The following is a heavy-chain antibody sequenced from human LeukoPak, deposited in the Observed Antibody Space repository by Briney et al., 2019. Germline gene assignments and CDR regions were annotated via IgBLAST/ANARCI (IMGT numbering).Heavy chain of an antibody. D-gene: IGHD3-22*01. J-gene: IGHJ4*02. CDR2: ISASGSST. Sequence: GGSLRLSCAASGFTFDNYVMTWVRQAPGKGLQWVSGISASGSSTYYADSVKGRFTISRDNSQNTLYLQMNSLRAEDTAVYFCARMDSSGYTYFDYWGQGTLVTVSS. CDR1: GFTFDNYV. V-gene: IGHV3-23*01. CDR3: ARMDSSGYTYFDY.